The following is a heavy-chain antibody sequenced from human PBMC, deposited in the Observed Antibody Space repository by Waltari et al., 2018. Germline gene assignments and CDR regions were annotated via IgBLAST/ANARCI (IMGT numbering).Heavy chain of an antibody. D-gene: IGHD3-22*01. CDR2: INPHSGAT. CDR3: ARGGADYYDSNGPFDF. Sequence: QVQLVQSGAEVKKPGASIKVSCKASGYTFSDYYIHWVRQAPGHGLEWMGRINPHSGATNSVGKFQVRVTMTRDTSISTAFMELTSLTSDDTAIYYCARGGADYYDSNGPFDFWGQGTLVSVS. J-gene: IGHJ4*02. CDR1: GYTFSDYY. V-gene: IGHV1-2*06.